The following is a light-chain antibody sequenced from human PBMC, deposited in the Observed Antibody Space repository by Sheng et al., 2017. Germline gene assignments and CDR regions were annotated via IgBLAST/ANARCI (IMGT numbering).Light chain of an antibody. V-gene: IGKV1-5*03. CDR2: KAS. Sequence: DIQMTQSPSTLSATVGDRVTITCRASENINSWLAWYQQKPGIAPKLLIYKASSLESGVPSRFSGSGSGGTEFTLTITSLQPDDFATYYCQHYNGFPWTFGRGTKVEIK. CDR3: QHYNGFPWT. CDR1: ENINSW. J-gene: IGKJ1*01.